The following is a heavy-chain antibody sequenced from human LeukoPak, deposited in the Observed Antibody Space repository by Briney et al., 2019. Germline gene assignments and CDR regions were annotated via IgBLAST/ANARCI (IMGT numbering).Heavy chain of an antibody. J-gene: IGHJ3*02. Sequence: PGGSLRLSCAASGFTFSNYAIHWVRQAPDKGLQWVAVISSDGSNKYYANSVKGRFTISRDNSKNTLYLQMNSLRAEDTAVYYCARDHYYDSEVLNAFDIWGQGTMVSVSS. D-gene: IGHD3-22*01. CDR3: ARDHYYDSEVLNAFDI. CDR2: ISSDGSNK. CDR1: GFTFSNYA. V-gene: IGHV3-30*04.